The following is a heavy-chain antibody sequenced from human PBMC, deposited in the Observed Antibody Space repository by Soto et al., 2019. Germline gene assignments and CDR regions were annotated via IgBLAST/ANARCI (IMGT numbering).Heavy chain of an antibody. CDR2: INPSGGST. Sequence: QVQLVQSGAEVKKPGASVKVSCKASGYTFTSYYMHWVRQAPGQGLEWMGIINPSGGSTSYAQKFQGRVTMTRDTSRGTGYLALGSLRSEDTAVYYCARGYCSGGSCYWFDPWGQGTLVTVSS. J-gene: IGHJ5*02. D-gene: IGHD2-15*01. CDR1: GYTFTSYY. CDR3: ARGYCSGGSCYWFDP. V-gene: IGHV1-46*01.